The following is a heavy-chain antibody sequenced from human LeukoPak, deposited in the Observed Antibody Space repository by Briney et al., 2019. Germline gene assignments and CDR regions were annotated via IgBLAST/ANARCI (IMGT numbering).Heavy chain of an antibody. Sequence: ASVKVSCKASGYTFTGYYMHWVRQAPGQGLEWMGIINPSGGSTSYAQKFQGRVTITADKSTSTAYMELSSLRSEDTAVYYCARGPWSGSYLPFDYWGQGTLVTVSS. D-gene: IGHD1-26*01. CDR3: ARGPWSGSYLPFDY. V-gene: IGHV1-46*01. CDR2: INPSGGST. J-gene: IGHJ4*02. CDR1: GYTFTGYY.